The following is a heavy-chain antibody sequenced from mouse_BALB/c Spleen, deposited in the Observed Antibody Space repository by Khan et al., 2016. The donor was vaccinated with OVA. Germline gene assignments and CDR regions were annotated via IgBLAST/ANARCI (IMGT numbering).Heavy chain of an antibody. Sequence: QVQLKQSGAELVRPGASVTLSCKASGYIFTDYEIHWVKQTPVHGLEWIGAIDPETGGTAYNQKIKGKATLPADKSSSTAYMEFRSLTSEDSAVYYCTRWYYGSAWFAYWGQGTLVTVSA. J-gene: IGHJ3*01. D-gene: IGHD1-1*01. CDR2: IDPETGGT. CDR1: GYIFTDYE. CDR3: TRWYYGSAWFAY. V-gene: IGHV1-15*01.